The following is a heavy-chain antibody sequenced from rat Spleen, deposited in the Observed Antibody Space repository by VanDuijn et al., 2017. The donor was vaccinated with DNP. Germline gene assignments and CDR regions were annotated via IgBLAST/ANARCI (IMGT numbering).Heavy chain of an antibody. CDR2: ISPSGSRT. V-gene: IGHV5-25*01. Sequence: EVQLVESGGGLVQPGRSLKLSCAASGFTFSDYAMAWVRQAPTKGLEWVASISPSGSRTYYPDSVKGRFTISRDNAKSSLYLQMNSLKSEDTATYYCARLYYSGGYFDYWGQGVMVTVSS. D-gene: IGHD1-1*01. J-gene: IGHJ2*01. CDR1: GFTFSDYA. CDR3: ARLYYSGGYFDY.